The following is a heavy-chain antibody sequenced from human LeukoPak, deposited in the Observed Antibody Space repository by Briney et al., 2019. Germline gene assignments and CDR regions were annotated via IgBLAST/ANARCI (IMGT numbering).Heavy chain of an antibody. D-gene: IGHD3-22*01. J-gene: IGHJ1*01. V-gene: IGHV3-23*01. CDR2: ISGSGGST. Sequence: GGSLRLSCAASGFTFSSYAMSWVRQAPGKGLERVSAISGSGGSTYYADSVKGRFTTSRDNAKNTLYLQINSLRAEDTAVYYCANARSGYDSSGYWDAKGHTLQRWGQGTLVTVSS. CDR3: ANARSGYDSSGYWDAKGHTLQR. CDR1: GFTFSSYA.